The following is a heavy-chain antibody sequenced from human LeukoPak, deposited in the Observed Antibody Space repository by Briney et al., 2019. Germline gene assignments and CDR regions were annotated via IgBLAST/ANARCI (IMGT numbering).Heavy chain of an antibody. CDR3: AKDRVHPGIAAAVPWFDP. CDR2: ISGSGGST. V-gene: IGHV3-23*01. CDR1: GFTFSSYA. J-gene: IGHJ5*02. Sequence: PGGSLRLSCAASGFTFSSYAMSWVRQAPGKGLEWVSAISGSGGSTYYADSVKGRFTISRDNSKNTLYLQMNSLRAEDTAVYYCAKDRVHPGIAAAVPWFDPWGQGTLVTVSS. D-gene: IGHD6-13*01.